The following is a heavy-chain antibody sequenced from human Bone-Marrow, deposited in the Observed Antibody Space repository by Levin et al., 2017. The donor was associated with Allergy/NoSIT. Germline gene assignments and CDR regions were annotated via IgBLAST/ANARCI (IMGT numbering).Heavy chain of an antibody. Sequence: TGGSLRLSCKASGYNFINYYIQWVRQAPGQGLEWMGWINSNNGGTNSAQKFQGRVILTSDTSITTVYMQLTGLNSDDTATYYCARSARDRESFDIWGQGTMVIVSS. D-gene: IGHD3-10*01. CDR2: INSNNGGT. J-gene: IGHJ3*02. V-gene: IGHV1-2*02. CDR1: GYNFINYY. CDR3: ARSARDRESFDI.